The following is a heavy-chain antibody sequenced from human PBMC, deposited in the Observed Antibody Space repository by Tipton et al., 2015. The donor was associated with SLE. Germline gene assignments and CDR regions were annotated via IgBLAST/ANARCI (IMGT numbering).Heavy chain of an antibody. Sequence: TLSLTCTVSGGSISSYYWSWIRQPPGKGLEWIGYIYYSGSTNYNPSLKSRVTISVDMSKNQFSLKLSSVTAADTAVYYCARSGSYPYYYYYMDVWGKGTTVTVSS. D-gene: IGHD1-26*01. J-gene: IGHJ6*03. V-gene: IGHV4-59*01. CDR1: GGSISSYY. CDR3: ARSGSYPYYYYYMDV. CDR2: IYYSGST.